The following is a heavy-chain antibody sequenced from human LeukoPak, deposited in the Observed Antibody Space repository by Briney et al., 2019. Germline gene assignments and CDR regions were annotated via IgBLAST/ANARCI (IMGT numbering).Heavy chain of an antibody. D-gene: IGHD3-16*01. Sequence: PGGSLRLSCAASGFTFSSYSMNWVRQAPGKGLEWVSSINSSSSYIYYADSVKGRFTISRDNAKNSLYLQMNSLRAEDTAVYYCARRGTLLAFDIWGQGTMVTVSS. V-gene: IGHV3-21*01. J-gene: IGHJ3*02. CDR2: INSSSSYI. CDR1: GFTFSSYS. CDR3: ARRGTLLAFDI.